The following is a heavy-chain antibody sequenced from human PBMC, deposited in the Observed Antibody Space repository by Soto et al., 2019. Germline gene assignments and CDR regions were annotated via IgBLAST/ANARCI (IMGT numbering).Heavy chain of an antibody. CDR1: GDSITSYY. J-gene: IGHJ5*02. CDR2: IFYGGST. D-gene: IGHD2-15*01. Sequence: QVQLQESGPGLVKPSETLSLTCTVSGDSITSYYWTWVRQPPGKGLEWIGCIFYGGSTNYNPSLKSRVALSVDTSKNQFSRKLSSVTAADTAVYYCARPMAYCSGGSCYSGIGGWFDPWGQGTLVTVSS. CDR3: ARPMAYCSGGSCYSGIGGWFDP. V-gene: IGHV4-59*08.